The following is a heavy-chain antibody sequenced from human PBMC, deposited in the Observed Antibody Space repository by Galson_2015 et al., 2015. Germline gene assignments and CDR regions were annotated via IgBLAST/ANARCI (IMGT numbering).Heavy chain of an antibody. J-gene: IGHJ4*02. CDR2: TYYRSKWYN. CDR1: GDSVSSTSAA. D-gene: IGHD2/OR15-2a*01. Sequence: CAISGDSVSSTSAAWNWIRQSPSRGLEWLGRTYYRSKWYNEYAVSVKSRTTINPDTSKNEFSLQLNSVTPEDTAVYYRARTGTTLVQADRWGQGTLVTVSS. CDR3: ARTGTTLVQADR. V-gene: IGHV6-1*01.